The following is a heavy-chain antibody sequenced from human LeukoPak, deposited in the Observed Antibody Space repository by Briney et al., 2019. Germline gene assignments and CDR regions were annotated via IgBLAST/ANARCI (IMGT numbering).Heavy chain of an antibody. CDR3: ARDVRTGVLRYFDWLFQNWFDP. CDR2: ISYDGSNK. J-gene: IGHJ5*02. CDR1: GFTFSSYA. Sequence: PGRSLRLSCAASGFTFSSYAMHWVRQAPGKGLEWVAVISYDGSNKYYADSVKGRFTISRDNSKNTLYLQMNSLRAEDTAVYYCARDVRTGVLRYFDWLFQNWFDPWGQGTLVTVSS. D-gene: IGHD3-9*01. V-gene: IGHV3-30*04.